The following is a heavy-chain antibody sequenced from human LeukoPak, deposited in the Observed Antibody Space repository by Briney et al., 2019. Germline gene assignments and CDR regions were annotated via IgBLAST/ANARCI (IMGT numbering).Heavy chain of an antibody. J-gene: IGHJ4*02. CDR2: ISGSGGST. D-gene: IGHD5-12*01. V-gene: IGHV3-23*01. CDR1: GFTIFNYP. Sequence: GGSLSQTFAGCGFTIFNYPMGWVRQAPGKGLEWVSAISGSGGSTYYADSVKGRFTISRDNSKNTLYLQMNSLRAEDTAVYYCANPRGYRGHVILYWGRRPLVTVSS. CDR3: ANPRGYRGHVILY.